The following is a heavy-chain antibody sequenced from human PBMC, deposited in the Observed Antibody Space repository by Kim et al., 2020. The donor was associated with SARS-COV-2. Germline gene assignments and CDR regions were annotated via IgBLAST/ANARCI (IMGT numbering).Heavy chain of an antibody. D-gene: IGHD2-2*01. CDR2: INAGNGNT. CDR1: GYTFTSYA. V-gene: IGHV1-3*01. J-gene: IGHJ4*02. Sequence: ASVKVSCKASGYTFTSYAMHWVRQAPGQRLEWMGWINAGNGNTKYSQKFQGRVTITRDTSASTAYMELSSLRSEDTAVYYCARGEVRCSSTSCQPDFDYWGQGTLVTVSS. CDR3: ARGEVRCSSTSCQPDFDY.